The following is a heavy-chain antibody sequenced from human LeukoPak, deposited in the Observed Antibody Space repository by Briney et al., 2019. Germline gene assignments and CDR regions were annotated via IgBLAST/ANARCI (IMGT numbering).Heavy chain of an antibody. CDR3: ARDLFYSNGFDS. V-gene: IGHV4-59*01. D-gene: IGHD4-4*01. J-gene: IGHJ4*02. Sequence: SETLSLTCTASGGSISSYYWSWIRQPPGKGLEWIGYIYYSGNTNYNPSLKSRVTISVDTTKNQFSLKLSSVTAADTAVYYCARDLFYSNGFDSWGQGTLVTVSS. CDR1: GGSISSYY. CDR2: IYYSGNT.